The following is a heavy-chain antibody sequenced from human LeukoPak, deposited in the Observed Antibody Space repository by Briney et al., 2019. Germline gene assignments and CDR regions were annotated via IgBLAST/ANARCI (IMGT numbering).Heavy chain of an antibody. CDR2: IYYSGST. CDR3: ARGGYCSGGSCYFFGY. D-gene: IGHD2-15*01. Sequence: SETLSLTCAVSGYSLSSGYYWGWIRQPPGKGLEWIGIIYYSGSTYSNPSLTSRLTISLDTSNNQFSLKLGSVTAADTAVYYCARGGYCSGGSCYFFGYWGQGTLVTVSS. CDR1: GYSLSSGYY. J-gene: IGHJ4*02. V-gene: IGHV4-38-2*01.